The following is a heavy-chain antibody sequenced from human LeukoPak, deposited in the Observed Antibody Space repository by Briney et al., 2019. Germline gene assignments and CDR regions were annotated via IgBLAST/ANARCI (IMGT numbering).Heavy chain of an antibody. Sequence: GGSLGLSCVASGFTFSSYGMSWVRQAPGKGLEWVSTISGSGANIYYADSVKGRFTVSRENSKNTLYLQVNSLRLEDTAVYYCAKHEYCSGGSCYLDYWGQGTLVTVSS. CDR1: GFTFSSYG. CDR3: AKHEYCSGGSCYLDY. V-gene: IGHV3-23*01. CDR2: ISGSGANI. D-gene: IGHD2-15*01. J-gene: IGHJ4*02.